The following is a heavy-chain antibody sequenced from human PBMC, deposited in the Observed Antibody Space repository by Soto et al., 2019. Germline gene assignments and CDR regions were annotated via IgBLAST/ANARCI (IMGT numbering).Heavy chain of an antibody. CDR2: INHSGST. Sequence: PSETLFLTCAVYGWSFSGYYWTWTRQPPGTGLEWIGEINHSGSTNYNPSLKSRVTISVDTSKNQFSLKLTSVTAADTAVYYCARDKITGLFDYWGQGTLVTVSS. J-gene: IGHJ4*02. V-gene: IGHV4-34*01. CDR1: GWSFSGYY. CDR3: ARDKITGLFDY. D-gene: IGHD2-8*02.